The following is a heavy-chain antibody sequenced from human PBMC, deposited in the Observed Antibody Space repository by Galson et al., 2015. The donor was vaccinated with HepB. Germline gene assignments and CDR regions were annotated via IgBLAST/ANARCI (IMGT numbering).Heavy chain of an antibody. CDR3: ARGGGSRYSSRSDY. Sequence: SVKVSCKASGYTFTGYYMHWVRQAPGQGLEWMGWINPNSGGTNYAQKFQGRVTMTRDTSISTAYMELSRLRSDDTAVFYCARGGGSRYSSRSDYWGQGTLVTVSS. J-gene: IGHJ4*02. CDR2: INPNSGGT. D-gene: IGHD6-13*01. V-gene: IGHV1-2*02. CDR1: GYTFTGYY.